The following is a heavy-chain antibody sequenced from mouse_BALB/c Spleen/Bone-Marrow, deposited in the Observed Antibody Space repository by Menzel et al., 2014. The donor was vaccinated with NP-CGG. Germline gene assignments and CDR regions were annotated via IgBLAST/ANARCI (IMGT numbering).Heavy chain of an antibody. CDR3: ARRGTTVQYYYPMDY. V-gene: IGHV5-6*02. D-gene: IGHD1-1*01. CDR1: GFTFSSYG. J-gene: IGHJ4*01. CDR2: ISSGGSYT. Sequence: EVMLVESGGDLVKPGGSLKLSCAASGFTFSSYGMSWVRQTPDKRLEWVATISSGGSYTYYPDSVKGRFTISRDNANXTLYLQMSSLKSEDSAMYFCARRGTTVQYYYPMDYWGQGTSVTVSS.